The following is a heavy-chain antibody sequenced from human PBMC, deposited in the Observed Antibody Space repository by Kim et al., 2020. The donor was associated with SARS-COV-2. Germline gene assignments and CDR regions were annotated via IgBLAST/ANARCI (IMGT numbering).Heavy chain of an antibody. Sequence: SVKVSCKASGGTFSSYAISWVRQAPGQGLEWMGRIIPILGIANYAQKFQGRVTITADKSTSTAYMELSSLRSEDTAVYYCARWGVPAAMRGDGYWGQGTLVTVSS. D-gene: IGHD2-2*01. V-gene: IGHV1-69*04. CDR1: GGTFSSYA. CDR3: ARWGVPAAMRGDGY. CDR2: IIPILGIA. J-gene: IGHJ4*02.